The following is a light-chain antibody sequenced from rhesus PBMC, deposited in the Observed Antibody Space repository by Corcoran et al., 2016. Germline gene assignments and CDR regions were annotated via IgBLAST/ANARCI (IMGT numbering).Light chain of an antibody. CDR1: QGTRRF. J-gene: IGKJ4*01. Sequence: DIQMTQSPSSLSASVGDTVTITCRASQGTRRFVNWFQEKPGKVPKLLIYDGSSLHSGVPSRFSGGGCGIDFRLTIRSLQPEDYATYYFLHRKTYPLSVGGGTRGEIQ. CDR3: LHRKTYPLS. CDR2: DGS. V-gene: IGKV1-28*03.